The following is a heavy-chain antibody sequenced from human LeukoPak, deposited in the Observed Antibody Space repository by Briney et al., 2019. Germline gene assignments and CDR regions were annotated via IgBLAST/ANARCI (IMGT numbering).Heavy chain of an antibody. CDR3: ARAGTYSRDGSVDY. CDR1: GGSFSGYY. CDR2: INHSGGT. V-gene: IGHV4-34*01. Sequence: PETLSLTCSIYGGSFSGYYWSWIRQPPGKGLEWIGEINHSGGTNYNPSLKSRVTIAVDTYKNQLSMQLSAVPAADTGVYCCARAGTYSRDGSVDYWGQGTLVTVSS. J-gene: IGHJ4*02. D-gene: IGHD1/OR15-1a*01.